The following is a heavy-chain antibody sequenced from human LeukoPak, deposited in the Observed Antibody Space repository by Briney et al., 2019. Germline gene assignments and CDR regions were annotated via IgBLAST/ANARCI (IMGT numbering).Heavy chain of an antibody. Sequence: GGSLRLSCAASGFTFTTFAMSWVRQAPGEGLEWVSGISGSGFNTYYTDSVKSRFTISRDNSKNTLHLQMSSLRAEDTALYYCVKDRCDRTTCPEVWGQGTLVTVSS. CDR2: ISGSGFNT. CDR3: VKDRCDRTTCPEV. D-gene: IGHD2-2*01. V-gene: IGHV3-23*01. CDR1: GFTFTTFA. J-gene: IGHJ4*02.